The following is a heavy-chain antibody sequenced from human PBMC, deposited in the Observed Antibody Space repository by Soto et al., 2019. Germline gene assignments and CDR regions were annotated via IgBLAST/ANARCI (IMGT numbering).Heavy chain of an antibody. Sequence: PGGARRRCWAASGFTVSSYVMHGVREAPGKGLEWVAVISYDGSNKYYADSVKGRFTISRDKSKNTLYLQMNSLRAEDTAVYYCARDYDILTGYPYYWGQGTLVTVSS. CDR1: GFTVSSYV. CDR2: ISYDGSNK. CDR3: ARDYDILTGYPYY. D-gene: IGHD3-9*01. V-gene: IGHV3-30*03. J-gene: IGHJ4*02.